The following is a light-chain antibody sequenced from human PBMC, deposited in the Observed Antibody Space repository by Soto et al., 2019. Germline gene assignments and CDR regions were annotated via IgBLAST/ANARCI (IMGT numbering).Light chain of an antibody. J-gene: IGLJ1*01. Sequence: QSVLTQPRSVSVSPGQSVTISCTGSSSDVGAYNFASWYQQHPGAAPKLLIHDVNKRPPGVPDRFSASKSGNTASLTISGLQAEDEADYYCCSYAGEYKYVFGSGTKVTVL. CDR3: CSYAGEYKYV. CDR1: SSDVGAYNF. V-gene: IGLV2-11*01. CDR2: DVN.